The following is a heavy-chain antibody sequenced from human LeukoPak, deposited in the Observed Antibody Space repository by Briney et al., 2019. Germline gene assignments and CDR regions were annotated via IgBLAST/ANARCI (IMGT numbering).Heavy chain of an antibody. Sequence: GGSLRLSCAASGFTVSSNYMSWVRQAPGKGLEWVSTIYGGGTTYYADPVKGRFTISRDNSKNTLHLQMNSLRAEDTPVYYCARANSWSLFDYWGQGTLVTVSS. V-gene: IGHV3-53*01. CDR2: IYGGGTT. CDR3: ARANSWSLFDY. D-gene: IGHD6-13*01. CDR1: GFTVSSNY. J-gene: IGHJ4*02.